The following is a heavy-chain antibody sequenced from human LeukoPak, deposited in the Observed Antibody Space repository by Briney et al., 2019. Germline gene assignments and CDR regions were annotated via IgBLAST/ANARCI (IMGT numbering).Heavy chain of an antibody. D-gene: IGHD3-3*01. CDR2: INHSGST. CDR3: ARVGFLEWLARPYYYMDV. V-gene: IGHV4-34*01. Sequence: PSETLSLTCAVYGGSFSGYYWSWIRQPPGKGLEWIGEINHSGSTNYNPSLKSRGTISVETAKNQFSLKLSSVTAADPAVYYCARVGFLEWLARPYYYMDVWGKGTTVTVSS. J-gene: IGHJ6*03. CDR1: GGSFSGYY.